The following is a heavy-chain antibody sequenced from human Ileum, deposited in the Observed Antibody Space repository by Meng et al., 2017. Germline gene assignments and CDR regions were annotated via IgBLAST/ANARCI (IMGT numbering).Heavy chain of an antibody. J-gene: IGHJ4*02. CDR2: ISGSGFTT. Sequence: GESLKISCAVSGVTFKNYAMSWVRQAPGKGLEWVSCISGSGFTTYYADSVKGRFSISRDDPENTLYLQMNSLRGEDTAVYYCAWSSEKYSRLEYWGQGALVTVSS. V-gene: IGHV3-23*01. CDR3: AWSSEKYSRLEY. D-gene: IGHD6-13*01. CDR1: GVTFKNYA.